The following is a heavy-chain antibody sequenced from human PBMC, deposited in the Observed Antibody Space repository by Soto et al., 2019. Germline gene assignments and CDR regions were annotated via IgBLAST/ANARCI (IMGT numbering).Heavy chain of an antibody. CDR3: AGLSRXNYXXXXMDX. Sequence: SETLSLTCTVSGGSISSYYWSWIRQPPGKGLEWIGYIYYSGSTNYNPSLKSRVTISVDTSKNQFSLKLSSVTAADTAVYYCAGLSRXNYXXXXMDXXGXXXTVXXSS. CDR2: IYYSGST. D-gene: IGHD1-7*01. CDR1: GGSISSYY. J-gene: IGHJ6*04. V-gene: IGHV4-59*01.